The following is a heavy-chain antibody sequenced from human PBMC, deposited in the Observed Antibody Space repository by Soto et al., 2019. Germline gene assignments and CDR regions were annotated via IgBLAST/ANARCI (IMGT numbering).Heavy chain of an antibody. D-gene: IGHD3-16*01. CDR2: IIPFFGTA. J-gene: IGHJ4*02. Sequence: SVKVSCKASGGTFSTFGISWLRQAPGQGLEWMGGIIPFFGTAKYSQKFEDRISIIADESTNTVYMDLRSLTSEDTAIYYCARSAPMDAGDKYYYDFWGQGALVTVSS. CDR3: ARSAPMDAGDKYYYDF. CDR1: GGTFSTFG. V-gene: IGHV1-69*13.